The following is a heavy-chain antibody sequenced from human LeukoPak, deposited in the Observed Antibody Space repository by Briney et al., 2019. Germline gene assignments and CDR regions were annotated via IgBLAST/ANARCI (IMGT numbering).Heavy chain of an antibody. D-gene: IGHD3-22*01. Sequence: GGSLRLSCAASGFTFSSYWMRWVRQAPGKGLVWVSRINSDGSSTSYADSVKGRFTISRDNAKNTLYLQMNSLRAEDTAVYYCAGDSSGYYSWSGFSDYWGQGTLVTVSS. J-gene: IGHJ4*02. CDR1: GFTFSSYW. CDR2: INSDGSST. V-gene: IGHV3-74*01. CDR3: AGDSSGYYSWSGFSDY.